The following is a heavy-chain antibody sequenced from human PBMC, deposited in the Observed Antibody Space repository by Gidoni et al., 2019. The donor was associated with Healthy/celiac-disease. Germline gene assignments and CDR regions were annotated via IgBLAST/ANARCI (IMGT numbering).Heavy chain of an antibody. CDR3: TRDEGVGATVTPDY. Sequence: EVQLVESGGGLVQPGRSLRLSCTAAGFTFGDYAMSWVRQAPGKGLEWVGFIRIKAYGGTTEYASSVKGRFTISRDDSKSIAYLQMNSLKTEDTAVYYCTRDEGVGATVTPDYWGQGTLVTVSS. CDR1: GFTFGDYA. D-gene: IGHD1-26*01. CDR2: IRIKAYGGTT. J-gene: IGHJ4*02. V-gene: IGHV3-49*04.